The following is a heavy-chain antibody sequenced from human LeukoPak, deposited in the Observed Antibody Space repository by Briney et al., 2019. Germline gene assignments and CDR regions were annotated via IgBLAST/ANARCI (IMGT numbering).Heavy chain of an antibody. D-gene: IGHD2-2*01. CDR1: GFTFSSYS. Sequence: GGSLRLSCAASGFTFSSYSMNWVRQAPGKGLEWVSSISSSSSYIYYADSVKGRFTISRDNAKNSLYLQMNSLRAEDTAVYYCARLRSAVVVPAATDYWGQGTLVTVSS. CDR2: ISSSSSYI. J-gene: IGHJ4*02. CDR3: ARLRSAVVVPAATDY. V-gene: IGHV3-21*01.